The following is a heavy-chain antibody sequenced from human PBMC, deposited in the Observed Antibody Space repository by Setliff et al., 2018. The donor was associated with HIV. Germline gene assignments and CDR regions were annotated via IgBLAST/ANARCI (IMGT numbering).Heavy chain of an antibody. CDR3: ATPMFPNYHDNSVLND. D-gene: IGHD3-22*01. J-gene: IGHJ1*01. Sequence: ASVKVSCKTSGYTFTSYDVHWVRQATGQGLEWMGYLNPKSGDTGSAQRFQDRLTITADTSVSTAYLELGSLRSDDTAVYYCATPMFPNYHDNSVLNDWGQGTPVTVSS. CDR2: LNPKSGDT. CDR1: GYTFTSYD. V-gene: IGHV1-8*03.